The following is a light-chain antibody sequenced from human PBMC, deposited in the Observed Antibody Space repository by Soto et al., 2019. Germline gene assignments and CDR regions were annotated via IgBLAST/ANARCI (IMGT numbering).Light chain of an antibody. Sequence: QSVLTQPPSVSAAPGQKVTISCSGSSSNIGSNSVSWYQQLPGKAPKLLIYDSNKRPSGIPDRFSGSKSGSSATLGITGLQTGDEDDYYCGTWDSSLTVVFGGGTQLTVL. V-gene: IGLV1-51*01. CDR1: SSNIGSNS. CDR2: DSN. CDR3: GTWDSSLTVV. J-gene: IGLJ7*01.